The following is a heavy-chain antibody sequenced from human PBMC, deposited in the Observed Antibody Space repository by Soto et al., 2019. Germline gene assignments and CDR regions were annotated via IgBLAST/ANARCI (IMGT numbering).Heavy chain of an antibody. D-gene: IGHD4-4*01. CDR2: IKQDESEK. CDR3: VRGGSNYAS. CDR1: GFTFSDSW. J-gene: IGHJ5*02. Sequence: GGSLRLSCTASGFTFSDSWMTWVRQAPGKGLEWVARIKQDESEKKYADTVKGRFSISRDNAKNSMYLQMDSLRGEDTAVYYCVRGGSNYASWGQGTLVTVYS. V-gene: IGHV3-7*01.